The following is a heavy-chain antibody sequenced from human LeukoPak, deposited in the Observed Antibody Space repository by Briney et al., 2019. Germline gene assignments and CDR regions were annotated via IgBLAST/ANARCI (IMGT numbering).Heavy chain of an antibody. V-gene: IGHV1-18*01. CDR3: ARDDYGDESAEYFQH. Sequence: ASVKVSCKASGYTFTSYGISWVRQAPGQGLEWMGWISAYNGNTNYAQKLQGRVTMTTDTSTSTAYMKLRSLRSDDTAVYYCARDDYGDESAEYFQHWGQGTLVTVSS. CDR2: ISAYNGNT. D-gene: IGHD4-17*01. CDR1: GYTFTSYG. J-gene: IGHJ1*01.